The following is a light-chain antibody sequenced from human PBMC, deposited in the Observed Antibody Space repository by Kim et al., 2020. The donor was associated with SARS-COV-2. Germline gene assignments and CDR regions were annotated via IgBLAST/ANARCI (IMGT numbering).Light chain of an antibody. V-gene: IGLV3-19*01. CDR1: SLRNYY. CDR2: GEN. J-gene: IGLJ2*01. CDR3: NSRDTSGYRLL. Sequence: ALGQTVRITRQGDSLRNYYAAWYHQKPGQAPVLVIHGENDRPSGIPDRFSGSNSGDTASLTITGAQAEDEGDYYCNSRDTSGYRLLFGGGTQLTVL.